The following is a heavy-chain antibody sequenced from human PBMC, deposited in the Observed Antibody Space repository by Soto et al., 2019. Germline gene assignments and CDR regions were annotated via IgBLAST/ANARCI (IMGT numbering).Heavy chain of an antibody. CDR1: GFTFSGSA. Sequence: EVQLVESGGGLVQPGGSLKLSCAASGFTFSGSAMHWVRQASGKGLEWVGRIRSKANSYATAYAASVKGRFTISRDDSKNTAYLQMNSLKTEDTAVYYCYHMGGGYSYGRSFYWGQGILVTVSS. V-gene: IGHV3-73*02. CDR3: YHMGGGYSYGRSFY. J-gene: IGHJ4*02. D-gene: IGHD5-18*01. CDR2: IRSKANSYAT.